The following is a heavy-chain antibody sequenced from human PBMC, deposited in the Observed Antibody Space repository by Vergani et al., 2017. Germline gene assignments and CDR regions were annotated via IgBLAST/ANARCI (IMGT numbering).Heavy chain of an antibody. J-gene: IGHJ6*02. Sequence: EVQLVESGGGLVKRGGSLRLSCAASGFTFSSYSMNWVRQAPGKGLELVSSISSSSSYIHYSDSLKGRFTISRDNAKSSLYLQMNSLRAEDTGVYYCARDLYYLGSGSYPYFYYYGLDVWGQGTAVTVSS. CDR2: ISSSSSYI. D-gene: IGHD3-10*01. CDR1: GFTFSSYS. CDR3: ARDLYYLGSGSYPYFYYYGLDV. V-gene: IGHV3-21*01.